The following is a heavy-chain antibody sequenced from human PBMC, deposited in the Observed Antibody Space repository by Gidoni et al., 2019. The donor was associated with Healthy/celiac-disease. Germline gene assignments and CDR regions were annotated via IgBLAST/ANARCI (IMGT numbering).Heavy chain of an antibody. J-gene: IGHJ4*02. CDR1: GYTFTGYY. V-gene: IGHV1-2*07. CDR3: ARASYYDSSGYFDYFDY. CDR2: INPNSGGT. Sequence: QVQLVQSGAEVKKPGASVKVSCKASGYTFTGYYMHWVRQAPGQGLEWMGWINPNSGGTNDAHKFQGRVTMTRDTSISTAYMELSRLRSDDTAVYYCARASYYDSSGYFDYFDYWGQGTLVTVSS. D-gene: IGHD3-22*01.